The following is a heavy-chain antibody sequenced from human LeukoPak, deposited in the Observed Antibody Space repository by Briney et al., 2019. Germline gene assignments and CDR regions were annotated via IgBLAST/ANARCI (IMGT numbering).Heavy chain of an antibody. V-gene: IGHV3-23*01. D-gene: IGHD2-2*01. CDR2: IIGGAGST. Sequence: GGSLRLSCAASGFSFSSHGMSWVRQAPGKGLEWVSGIIGGAGSTYYADSVKGRFTISGDNSKNTLFLQMNSLRAEDTAVYYCAHGAMYQLDYWGQGTLVTVSS. CDR3: AHGAMYQLDY. CDR1: GFSFSSHG. J-gene: IGHJ4*02.